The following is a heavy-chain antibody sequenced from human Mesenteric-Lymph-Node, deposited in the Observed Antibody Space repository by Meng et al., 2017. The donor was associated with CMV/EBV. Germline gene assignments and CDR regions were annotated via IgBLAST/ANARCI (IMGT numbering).Heavy chain of an antibody. CDR3: ARDGGLDGMDV. V-gene: IGHV3-13*01. Sequence: GGSLRLSCAASGFTFSSYDMHWVRQATGKGLEWVSAIGTAGDTYYPGSVKGRFTISRENAKNSLYLQMNSLRAGDTAVYYCARDGGLDGMDVWGQGTTVTVSS. D-gene: IGHD3-16*01. CDR2: IGTAGDT. CDR1: GFTFSSYD. J-gene: IGHJ6*02.